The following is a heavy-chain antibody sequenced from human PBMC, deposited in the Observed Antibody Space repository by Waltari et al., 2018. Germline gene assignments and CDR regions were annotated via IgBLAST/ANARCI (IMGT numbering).Heavy chain of an antibody. V-gene: IGHV3-15*01. CDR3: TTGGVKGPHDAFDI. CDR2: IKSKTDGETT. D-gene: IGHD2-8*01. Sequence: VQLVDSGGGLVKPGGFLSLSCAASGFTFSRSWMSVVRQAPGKGLEWVGRIKSKTDGETTDYAAPVKGRFTISRDDSKNTLYLQMDSLKSEDTAVYYCTTGGVKGPHDAFDIWGQGTIVTVSS. J-gene: IGHJ3*02. CDR1: GFTFSRSW.